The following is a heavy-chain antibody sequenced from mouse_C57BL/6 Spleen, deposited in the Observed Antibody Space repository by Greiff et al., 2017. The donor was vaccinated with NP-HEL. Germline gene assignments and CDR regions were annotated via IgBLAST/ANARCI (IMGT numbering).Heavy chain of an antibody. CDR1: GYAFSSSW. V-gene: IGHV1-82*01. J-gene: IGHJ4*01. CDR3: ARKDYYGRDY. Sequence: QVQLQQSGPELVKPGASVKISCKASGYAFSSSWMNWVKQRPGKGLEWIGRLYPGDGDTHYNGKFKGKATLTADKSSSTAYMQRSSLTSEASAVYFCARKDYYGRDYWGQGTSVTVSS. CDR2: LYPGDGDT.